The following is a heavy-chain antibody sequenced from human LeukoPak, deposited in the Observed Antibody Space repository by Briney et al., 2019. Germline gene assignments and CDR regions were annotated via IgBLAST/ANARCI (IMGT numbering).Heavy chain of an antibody. J-gene: IGHJ4*02. Sequence: GGSLRLSCAASGFTFSSYWMNWVRQAPGKGLEWVANIKQDGSEEYYVDSVKGRFTISRDNAKNSLYLQMNSLRAEDTAVYYCARDRSGGSCHHYWGQGTLVTVSS. D-gene: IGHD2-15*01. CDR1: GFTFSSYW. CDR2: IKQDGSEE. CDR3: ARDRSGGSCHHY. V-gene: IGHV3-7*01.